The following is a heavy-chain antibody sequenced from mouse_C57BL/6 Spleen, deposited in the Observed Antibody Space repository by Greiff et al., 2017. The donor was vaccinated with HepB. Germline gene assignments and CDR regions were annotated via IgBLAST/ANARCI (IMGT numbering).Heavy chain of an antibody. D-gene: IGHD2-1*01. CDR1: GYSFTDYN. CDR2: INPNYGTT. CDR3: ARGVYHWYFDV. J-gene: IGHJ1*03. Sequence: EVKLMESGPELVKPGASVKISCKASGYSFTDYNMNWVKQSNGKSLEWIGVINPNYGTTSYNQKFKGKATLTVDQSSSTAYMQLNSLTSEDSAVYYGARGVYHWYFDVWGTGTTVTVSS. V-gene: IGHV1-39*01.